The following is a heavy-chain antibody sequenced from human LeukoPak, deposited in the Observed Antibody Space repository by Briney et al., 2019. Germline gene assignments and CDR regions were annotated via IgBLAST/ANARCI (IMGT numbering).Heavy chain of an antibody. CDR2: ISYDGSNR. Sequence: PGGSLRLSCAASGFTFSSYGMLWVRQAPGKGLEWVAVISYDGSNRYYADSMKGRFTISRDKSKNTLYVQMNSLRAEDTAVYYCAKDSRGYSYGLFDYWGQGTLVTVSS. CDR3: AKDSRGYSYGLFDY. CDR1: GFTFSSYG. D-gene: IGHD5-18*01. J-gene: IGHJ4*02. V-gene: IGHV3-30*18.